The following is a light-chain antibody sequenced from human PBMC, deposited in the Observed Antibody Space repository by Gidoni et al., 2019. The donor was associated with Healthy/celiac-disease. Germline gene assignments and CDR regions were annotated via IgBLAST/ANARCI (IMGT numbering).Light chain of an antibody. CDR1: QSISSW. Sequence: DIQMTQSPSTLSASVGDRVTITCRASQSISSWLAWYQQKPGKAPKLLTYDASSLESGVPSRFSGSGSGTEFTLTISSLQPDDFATYYCQQYNSIRRTFGQGTKVEIK. J-gene: IGKJ1*01. CDR3: QQYNSIRRT. V-gene: IGKV1-5*01. CDR2: DAS.